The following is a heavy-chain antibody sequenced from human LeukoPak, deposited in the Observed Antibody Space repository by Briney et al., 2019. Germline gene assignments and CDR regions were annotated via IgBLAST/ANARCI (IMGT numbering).Heavy chain of an antibody. V-gene: IGHV3-48*02. CDR1: GFTFSSYS. Sequence: PGGSLRLSCEASGFTFSSYSMNWVRQDPGKGLEWVSYISSSSSTIYYADSVKGRFTISRDNAKNSLYLQMNSLRDEDTAVYYCASLGDNWFDPWGQGTLVTVSS. J-gene: IGHJ5*02. CDR3: ASLGDNWFDP. CDR2: ISSSSSTI.